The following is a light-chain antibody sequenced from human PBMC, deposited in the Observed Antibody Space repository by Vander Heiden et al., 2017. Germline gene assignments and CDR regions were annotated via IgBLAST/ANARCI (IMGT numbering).Light chain of an antibody. CDR2: EVS. CDR1: SSDVGGYNY. Sequence: QSALTKPASASGSPGQSITISCTGTSSDVGGYNYVSWYQQHPGKATKLMIYEVSNRPSGVSNRFSGSKSGNTASLTISGLQAEDEADYYCSSYTSSSTYVVFGGGTKLTVL. CDR3: SSYTSSSTYVV. V-gene: IGLV2-14*01. J-gene: IGLJ2*01.